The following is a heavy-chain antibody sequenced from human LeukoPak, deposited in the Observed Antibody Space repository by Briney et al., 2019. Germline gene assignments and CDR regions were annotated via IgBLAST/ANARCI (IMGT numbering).Heavy chain of an antibody. D-gene: IGHD1-26*01. CDR2: INPNSGGT. CDR1: GYTFNDYY. V-gene: IGHV1-2*02. CDR3: ARSYSGFGYALHDY. J-gene: IGHJ4*02. Sequence: ASVKVSCKASGYTFNDYYMHWVRQAPGQGLEWMGWINPNSGGTNYAQKFQGRVTMTRDTSISTAYMELSSLRSDDTAMYYCARSYSGFGYALHDYWGQGTLVTASS.